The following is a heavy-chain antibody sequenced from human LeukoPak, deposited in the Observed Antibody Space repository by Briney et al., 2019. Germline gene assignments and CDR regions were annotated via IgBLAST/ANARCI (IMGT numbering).Heavy chain of an antibody. CDR1: GYTFTSYG. CDR2: ISAYNGNT. Sequence: ASEKVSCKASGYTFTSYGISWVRQAPGQGLEWMGWISAYNGNTNYAQKLQGRVTMTTDTSTSTAYMELRSLRSDDTAVYYCARGPTTKPYYYYGMDVWGQGTTVTVSS. V-gene: IGHV1-18*01. CDR3: ARGPTTKPYYYYGMDV. D-gene: IGHD1-14*01. J-gene: IGHJ6*02.